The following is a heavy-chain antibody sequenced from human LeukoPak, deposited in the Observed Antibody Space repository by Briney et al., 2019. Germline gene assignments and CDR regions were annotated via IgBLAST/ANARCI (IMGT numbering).Heavy chain of an antibody. CDR3: AREPEGLTTESH. Sequence: ASVKVSCKTSGGTFNNYSISWVRQAPGQGLEWVGTIILILDIANYAQKFQGRVAITADTSTSTAYMELSDLGSEDTAVYFCAREPEGLTTESHWGQGTLVTVSS. D-gene: IGHD1-14*01. V-gene: IGHV1-69*04. J-gene: IGHJ4*02. CDR1: GGTFNNYS. CDR2: IILILDIA.